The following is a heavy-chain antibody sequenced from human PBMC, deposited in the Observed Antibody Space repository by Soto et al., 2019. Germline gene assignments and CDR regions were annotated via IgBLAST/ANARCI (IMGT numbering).Heavy chain of an antibody. CDR1: GGTFSSYA. D-gene: IGHD3-22*01. Sequence: SVKVSCKASGGTFSSYAISWVRQAPGQGLEWMGGIIPIFGTANYAQKFQGRVTITADESTSTAYMELSSLRSEDTAVYYCARDIEDDYDSSGYYPACDWGQGTLVTVSS. CDR3: ARDIEDDYDSSGYYPACD. CDR2: IIPIFGTA. J-gene: IGHJ4*02. V-gene: IGHV1-69*13.